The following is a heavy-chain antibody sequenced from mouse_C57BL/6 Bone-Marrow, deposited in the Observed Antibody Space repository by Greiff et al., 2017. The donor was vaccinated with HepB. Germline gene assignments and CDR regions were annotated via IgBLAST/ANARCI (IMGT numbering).Heavy chain of an antibody. Sequence: QVQLQQSGAELMKPGASVKLSCKATGYTFPGYWIEWVKQRPGHGLEWIGEILPGSGSTNYNEKFKGKATFTADTSSNTAYMQLSSLTTEDSAIYYCARGPGIDYGPAWFAYWGQGTRVTVSA. D-gene: IGHD1-1*02. V-gene: IGHV1-9*01. CDR3: ARGPGIDYGPAWFAY. CDR2: ILPGSGST. J-gene: IGHJ3*01. CDR1: GYTFPGYW.